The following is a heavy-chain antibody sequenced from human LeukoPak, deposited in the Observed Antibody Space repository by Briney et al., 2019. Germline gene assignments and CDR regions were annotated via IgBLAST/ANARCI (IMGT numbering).Heavy chain of an antibody. CDR3: AGLGSGWYGEDY. D-gene: IGHD6-19*01. J-gene: IGHJ4*02. CDR1: GGSISSYY. Sequence: SETLSLTCTVSGGSISSYYWSWIRQPPGKGLEWIGYIYYSGSTNYNPSLKSRVTISVDTSKNQFSLKLSSVTAADTAVYYCAGLGSGWYGEDYWGQGTLVTVSS. V-gene: IGHV4-59*08. CDR2: IYYSGST.